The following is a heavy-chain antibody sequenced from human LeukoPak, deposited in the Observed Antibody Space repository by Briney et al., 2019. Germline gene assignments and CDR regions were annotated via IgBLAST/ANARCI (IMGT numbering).Heavy chain of an antibody. J-gene: IGHJ4*02. D-gene: IGHD6-19*01. CDR3: AKGHSSGWYGIFDY. CDR2: FSGSGGST. CDR1: GFTFSNYA. V-gene: IGHV3-23*01. Sequence: GGSLRLSCAASGFTFSNYAMSWVRQAPGKGLEWVSTFSGSGGSTYYADYVKGRFTISRDSSKNTLYLQMNRLRAEDTAVYYCAKGHSSGWYGIFDYWGQGTLVTVSS.